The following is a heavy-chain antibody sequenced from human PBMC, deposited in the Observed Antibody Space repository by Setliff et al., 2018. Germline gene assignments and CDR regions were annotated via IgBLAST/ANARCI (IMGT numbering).Heavy chain of an antibody. CDR3: ARARDGIDFDYFDY. CDR1: GDSIRRGDY. Sequence: SETLSLTCTVSGDSIRRGDYWSWIRQHPGQGLEWIGYIHHSGETFYNPSLRSRVIISVDTSKNQFSLKVTSLIAADTAVYYCARARDGIDFDYFDYWGRGTPVTVSS. V-gene: IGHV4-31*03. CDR2: IHHSGET. J-gene: IGHJ4*02.